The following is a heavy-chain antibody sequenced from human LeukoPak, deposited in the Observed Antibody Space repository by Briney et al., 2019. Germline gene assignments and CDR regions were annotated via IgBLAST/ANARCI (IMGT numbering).Heavy chain of an antibody. CDR2: IKQDGSEK. J-gene: IGHJ6*03. Sequence: GGSLRLSCAASGFTFSSYWMSWVRQAPGKGLEWVANIKQDGSEKYYVDSVKGRFTISRDNAKNSLYLQMNSLRAEDTAVYYCARDRGGAYDYYYYMDVWGKGTTVTVSS. CDR3: ARDRGGAYDYYYYMDV. CDR1: GFTFSSYW. V-gene: IGHV3-7*01. D-gene: IGHD3-16*01.